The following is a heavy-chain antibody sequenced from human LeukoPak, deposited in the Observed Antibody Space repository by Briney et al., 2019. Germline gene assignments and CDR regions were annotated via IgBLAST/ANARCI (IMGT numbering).Heavy chain of an antibody. D-gene: IGHD6-19*01. CDR3: ARAYSSGWYAFDY. Sequence: SVKVSCTASGYTFTSYAISWVRQAPGQGLEWMGGIIPIFGTANYAQKFQGRVTITADESTSTAYMELSSLRSEDTAVYYCARAYSSGWYAFDYWGQGTLVTVSP. CDR1: GYTFTSYA. CDR2: IIPIFGTA. J-gene: IGHJ4*02. V-gene: IGHV1-69*13.